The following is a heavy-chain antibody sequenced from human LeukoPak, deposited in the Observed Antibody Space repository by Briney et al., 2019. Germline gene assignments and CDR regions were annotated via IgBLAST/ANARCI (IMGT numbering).Heavy chain of an antibody. CDR1: GFTFSSYG. CDR3: AKPAYYYDSSGYYGLDY. CDR2: ISYDGSNK. D-gene: IGHD3-22*01. V-gene: IGHV3-30*18. J-gene: IGHJ4*02. Sequence: GRSLRLSCATPGFTFSSYGMHWVRQAPGKGLEWVAVISYDGSNKYYADSVKGRFTISRDNSKNTLYLQMNSLRAEDTAVYYCAKPAYYYDSSGYYGLDYWGQGTLVTVSS.